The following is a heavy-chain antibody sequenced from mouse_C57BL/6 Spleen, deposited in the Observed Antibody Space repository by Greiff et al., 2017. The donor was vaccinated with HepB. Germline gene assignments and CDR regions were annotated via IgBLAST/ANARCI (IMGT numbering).Heavy chain of an antibody. CDR3: ARYGPYYYGVEWYYFDY. V-gene: IGHV1-62-2*01. D-gene: IGHD1-1*01. Sequence: VQLQQSGAELVKPGASVKLSCKASGYTFTEYTIHWVKQRSGQGLEWIGWFYPGSGSIKYNEKFKDKATLTADKSSSTVYMELSRLTSEDSAVYFCARYGPYYYGVEWYYFDYWGQGTTLTVSS. CDR1: GYTFTEYT. CDR2: FYPGSGSI. J-gene: IGHJ2*01.